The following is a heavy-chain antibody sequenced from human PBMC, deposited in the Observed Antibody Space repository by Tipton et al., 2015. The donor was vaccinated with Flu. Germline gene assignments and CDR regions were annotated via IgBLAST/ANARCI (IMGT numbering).Heavy chain of an antibody. CDR1: SGSFSGYF. CDR2: INHSGST. D-gene: IGHD4-11*01. CDR3: ARRDYSNYVSDTKSWFDT. V-gene: IGHV4-34*01. Sequence: GLVKPSETLSLTCAVYSGSFSGYFWSGIRQPPGKGLEWIGEINHSGSTNYNPSLKSRVTISIDTSKNQFYLKVFSVTAADTTVYYCARRDYSNYVSDTKSWFDTWGQGILGTVSS. J-gene: IGHJ5*02.